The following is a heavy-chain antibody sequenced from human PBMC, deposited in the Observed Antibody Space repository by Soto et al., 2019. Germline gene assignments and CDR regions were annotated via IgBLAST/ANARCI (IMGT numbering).Heavy chain of an antibody. V-gene: IGHV3-48*01. CDR3: ARVLRYFDWPAGFDY. D-gene: IGHD3-9*01. CDR2: ISSSSSTI. CDR1: GFTFSSYS. J-gene: IGHJ4*02. Sequence: EVQLVESGGGLVQPGGSLRLSRAASGFTFSSYSMNWVRQAPGKGLEWVSYISSSSSTIYYADSVKGRFTISRDNAKNSLYLQMNSLRAEDTAVYYCARVLRYFDWPAGFDYWGQGTLVTVSS.